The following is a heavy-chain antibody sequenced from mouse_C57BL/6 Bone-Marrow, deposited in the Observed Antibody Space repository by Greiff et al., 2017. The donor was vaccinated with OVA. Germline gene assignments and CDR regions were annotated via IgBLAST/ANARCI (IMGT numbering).Heavy chain of an antibody. D-gene: IGHD2-1*01. CDR3: ARSGGNYVWFAY. CDR1: GFTFTDYY. J-gene: IGHJ3*01. V-gene: IGHV7-3*01. CDR2: IRNKANGYTT. Sequence: VQLQQSGGGLVQPGGSLSLSCAASGFTFTDYYMSWVRQPPGKALEWLGFIRNKANGYTTEYSASVKGRFTISRDNSQSILYLQMNALRAEDSATYYCARSGGNYVWFAYWGQGTLVTVSA.